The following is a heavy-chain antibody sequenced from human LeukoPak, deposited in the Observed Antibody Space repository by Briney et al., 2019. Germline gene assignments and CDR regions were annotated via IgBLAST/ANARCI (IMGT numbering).Heavy chain of an antibody. J-gene: IGHJ3*02. CDR3: ARGTVAPGAFDI. CDR2: IIPIFGTA. CDR1: GGTFSSYA. V-gene: IGHV1-69*05. Sequence: ASVKVSGKASGGTFSSYAISWVRQAPGQGLEWMGRIIPIFGTANYAQKFQGRVTITTDESTSTAYMELSSLRSEDTAVYYCARGTVAPGAFDIWGQGTMVTVSS. D-gene: IGHD6-19*01.